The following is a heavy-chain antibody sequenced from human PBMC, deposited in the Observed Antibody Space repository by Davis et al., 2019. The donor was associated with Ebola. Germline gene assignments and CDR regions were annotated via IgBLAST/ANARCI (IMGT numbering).Heavy chain of an antibody. D-gene: IGHD2-2*01. Sequence: SETLSLTCAVSGGSISSSNWWRWVRQPPGKGLEWLGEIYHSGSTNYNPSLKSRVTISVDKSKNQFSLKLSSVTAADTAVYYCARGGYCSSTSCYGYYYYGMDVWGQGTTVTVSS. CDR2: IYHSGST. CDR3: ARGGYCSSTSCYGYYYYGMDV. CDR1: GGSISSSNW. J-gene: IGHJ6*02. V-gene: IGHV4-4*02.